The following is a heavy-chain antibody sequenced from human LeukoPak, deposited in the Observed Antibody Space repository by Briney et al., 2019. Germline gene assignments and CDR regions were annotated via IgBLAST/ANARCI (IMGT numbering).Heavy chain of an antibody. J-gene: IGHJ4*02. CDR3: ARWHPSWDFPY. CDR1: GYNFASYW. CDR2: IYPRDSDT. Sequence: GESLKISCKGSGYNFASYWIGWVRQMPGKGLECMGIIYPRDSDTRYSPSFQGQVTISADKSISTAYLQWSSLRAPDTAMYYCARWHPSWDFPYWGQGTLVTVSS. V-gene: IGHV5-51*01. D-gene: IGHD3-3*01.